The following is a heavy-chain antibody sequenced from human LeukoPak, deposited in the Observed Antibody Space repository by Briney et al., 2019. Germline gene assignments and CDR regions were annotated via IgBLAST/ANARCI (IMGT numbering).Heavy chain of an antibody. Sequence: PGGSLRLSCAASGFTFSSYSMNWVRQAPGKGLEWVSSISGSSSYIYYADSVKGRFTVSRDNSKNTVFLQMNTLRAEDTAVYYCARDYYQYYFDYWGQGTLVTVSS. CDR1: GFTFSSYS. J-gene: IGHJ4*02. CDR2: ISGSSSYI. V-gene: IGHV3-21*01. CDR3: ARDYYQYYFDY. D-gene: IGHD3-10*01.